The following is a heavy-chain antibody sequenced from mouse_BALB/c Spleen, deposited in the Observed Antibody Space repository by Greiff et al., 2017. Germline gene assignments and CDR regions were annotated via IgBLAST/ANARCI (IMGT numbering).Heavy chain of an antibody. CDR2: ISYDGSN. J-gene: IGHJ3*01. Sequence: EVKVEESGPGLVKPSQSLSLTCSVTGYSITSGYYWNWIRQFPGNKLEWMGYISYDGSNNYNPSLKNRISITRDTSKNQFFLKLNSVTTEDTATYYCARGGIYYGYDEGTWFAYWGQGTLVTVSA. V-gene: IGHV3-6*02. CDR1: GYSITSGYY. D-gene: IGHD2-2*01. CDR3: ARGGIYYGYDEGTWFAY.